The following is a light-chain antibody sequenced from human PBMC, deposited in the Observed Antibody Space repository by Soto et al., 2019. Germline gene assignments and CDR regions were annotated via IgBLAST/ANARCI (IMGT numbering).Light chain of an antibody. V-gene: IGLV1-44*01. CDR1: SSNIGSKS. Sequence: QSVLTQPPSVSGTPGQRVNMSCSGSSSNIGSKSVSWYQHLPQTAPKLLIYSNNQRPSGVPGRFSGSKSGTSASLAISGLQSDDETQYYCAAWDDSLNVLVFGGGTTLTVL. CDR3: AAWDDSLNVLV. J-gene: IGLJ2*01. CDR2: SNN.